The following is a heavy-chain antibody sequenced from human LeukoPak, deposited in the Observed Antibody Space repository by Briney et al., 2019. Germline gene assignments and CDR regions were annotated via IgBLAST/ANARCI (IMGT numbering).Heavy chain of an antibody. CDR3: ARDPRSYDILTGYYYYYGMDV. Sequence: TGGSLRLSCAASGFTFSSYWMHWVRQAPGKGLVWVSRINSDGSTTSYADSVKGRFTISRDNAKNTLYLQMNSLRAEHTAVYYCARDPRSYDILTGYYYYYGMDVWGKGTTVTVSS. CDR1: GFTFSSYW. CDR2: INSDGSTT. J-gene: IGHJ6*04. D-gene: IGHD3-9*01. V-gene: IGHV3-74*01.